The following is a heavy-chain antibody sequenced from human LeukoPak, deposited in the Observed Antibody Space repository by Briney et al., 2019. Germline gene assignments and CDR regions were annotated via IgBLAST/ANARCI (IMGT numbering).Heavy chain of an antibody. Sequence: PGGSLRLSCAAPGVTFSGYSVNWVRQAPGKGLEWVSYISSSSSTIYYADSVKGRFTISRDNAKNSLYLQMNSLRAEDTAVYYCARAGHYYDSSDHAEVDYWGQGTLVTVSS. V-gene: IGHV3-48*04. CDR2: ISSSSSTI. D-gene: IGHD3-22*01. CDR1: GVTFSGYS. CDR3: ARAGHYYDSSDHAEVDY. J-gene: IGHJ4*02.